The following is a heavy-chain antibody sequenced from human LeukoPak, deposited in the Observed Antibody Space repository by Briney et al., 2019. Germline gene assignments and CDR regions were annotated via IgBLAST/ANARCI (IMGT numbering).Heavy chain of an antibody. D-gene: IGHD1-26*01. Sequence: PGGSLRLSCAASGFTFSRYWMSWVRQVPGKGLEWVANIKEDAGEIYYVDSVKGRFTISRDNAKNSLYLQMNSLRAEDMALYYCAKGKGAGDYYYYMDVWGKGTTVTVSS. V-gene: IGHV3-7*03. J-gene: IGHJ6*03. CDR2: IKEDAGEI. CDR3: AKGKGAGDYYYYMDV. CDR1: GFTFSRYW.